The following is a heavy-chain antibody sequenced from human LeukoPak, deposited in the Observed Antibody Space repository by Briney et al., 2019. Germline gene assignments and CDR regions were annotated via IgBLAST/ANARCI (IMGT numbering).Heavy chain of an antibody. Sequence: SETLSLTCTVSGGSVSSGSYYWSWIRQPPGKGLEWIGYIYYSGSTNYNPSLKSRVTISVDTSKNQFSLKLSSVTAADTAVYYCAGHRYCSSTSCYDARFDPWGQGTLVTVSS. CDR1: GGSVSSGSYY. J-gene: IGHJ5*02. CDR2: IYYSGST. D-gene: IGHD2-2*01. CDR3: AGHRYCSSTSCYDARFDP. V-gene: IGHV4-61*01.